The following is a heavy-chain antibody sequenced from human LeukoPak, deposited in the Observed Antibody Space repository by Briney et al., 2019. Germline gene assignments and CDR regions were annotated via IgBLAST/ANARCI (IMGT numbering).Heavy chain of an antibody. J-gene: IGHJ4*02. Sequence: GGSLRLSCAASGFTFSSYEMNWVRQAPGKGLEWVSYISSSGSTIYYADSVKGRFTIFRDNAKNSLYLQMNSLRAGDTAVYYCARGSLYCSSTSCYLDYWGQGTLVTVSS. V-gene: IGHV3-48*03. CDR1: GFTFSSYE. CDR2: ISSSGSTI. CDR3: ARGSLYCSSTSCYLDY. D-gene: IGHD2-2*01.